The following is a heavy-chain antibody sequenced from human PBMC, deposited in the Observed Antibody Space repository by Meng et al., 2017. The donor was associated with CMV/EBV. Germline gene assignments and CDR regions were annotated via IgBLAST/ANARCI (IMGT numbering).Heavy chain of an antibody. V-gene: IGHV4-34*01. CDR1: GGSFSGYY. Sequence: LRLSCAVYGGSFSGYYWSWIRQPPGKGLEWVGEINHSGITNYNPSLKSRVTISVDTSKNQFCLKLISVTAADTAVYYCARGYCSSTSCPNYFDYWGQGTLVTVSS. CDR2: INHSGIT. J-gene: IGHJ4*02. CDR3: ARGYCSSTSCPNYFDY. D-gene: IGHD2-2*01.